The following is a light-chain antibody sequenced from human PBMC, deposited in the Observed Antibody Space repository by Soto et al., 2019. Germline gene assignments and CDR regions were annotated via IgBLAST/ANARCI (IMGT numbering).Light chain of an antibody. CDR2: GNS. J-gene: IGLJ7*01. Sequence: QSVLTQPPSVSGAPGQRVTISCTGSSSNIGAGYDVHWYQQLPGTAPKRLIYGNSNRPSGVPDRFSGSKSGTSASLAITGLQAEDEADYYCQSYDSSLSASVFGGGTPLTVL. CDR1: SSNIGAGYD. V-gene: IGLV1-40*01. CDR3: QSYDSSLSASV.